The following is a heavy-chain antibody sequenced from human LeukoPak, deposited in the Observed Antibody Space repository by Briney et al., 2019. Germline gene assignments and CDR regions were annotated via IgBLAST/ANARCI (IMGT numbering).Heavy chain of an antibody. J-gene: IGHJ4*02. CDR1: GFTFSSYA. Sequence: GGSLRLSCAASGFTFSSYAMSWVRQAPGKGLEWVSAISGSGGSTYYADSVKGRFTISRDNSKNALYLQMNGLRAEDTAVYYCAKDNGPPSTMDYWGQGTLVTVSS. V-gene: IGHV3-23*01. CDR3: AKDNGPPSTMDY. CDR2: ISGSGGST. D-gene: IGHD4/OR15-4a*01.